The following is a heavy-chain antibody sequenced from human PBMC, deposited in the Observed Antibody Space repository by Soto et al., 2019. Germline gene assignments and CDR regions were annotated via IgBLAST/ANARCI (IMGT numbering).Heavy chain of an antibody. J-gene: IGHJ4*02. CDR2: FDPEDGET. Sequence: QVQLVQSGAEVKKPGASVKVSCKVSGCTLTELSMHWVRQAPGKGLEWMGGFDPEDGETIYTQKVQGRINMHDEPSTDAAYIEVGSLASEATAVYYCANRGRYRDFDYWGRGTLVTVSS. CDR1: GCTLTELS. V-gene: IGHV1-24*01. CDR3: ANRGRYRDFDY. D-gene: IGHD1-1*01.